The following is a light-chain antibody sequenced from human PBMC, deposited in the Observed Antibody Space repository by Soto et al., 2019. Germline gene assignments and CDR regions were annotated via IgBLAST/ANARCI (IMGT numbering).Light chain of an antibody. V-gene: IGLV3-21*02. CDR1: TIGSES. J-gene: IGLJ1*01. CDR3: QVWDGSRDHCV. CDR2: DDT. Sequence: SYELTQPASVSVAPGQTARISCGGDTIGSESVHWYQQKPGQAPVLVVYDDTDRPSGIPERFSGSSSGTTATLTISRVEAGDEADYYCQVWDGSRDHCVFGTGTKVTVL.